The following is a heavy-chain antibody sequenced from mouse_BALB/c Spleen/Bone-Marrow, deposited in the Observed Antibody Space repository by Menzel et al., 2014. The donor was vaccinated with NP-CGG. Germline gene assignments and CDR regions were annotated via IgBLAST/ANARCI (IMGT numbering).Heavy chain of an antibody. CDR2: IYPGDGDT. J-gene: IGHJ4*01. D-gene: IGHD2-1*01. CDR3: ARRGNYGNAMDY. CDR1: GYTFTSYW. Sequence: QVQLQQSGAELARPGASVKLSCKASGYTFTSYWMQWVKQRPGQGLEWIGAIYPGDGDTRYTQKFKGKATLTADKSSSTAYMQLSSLASEDSAVYYCARRGNYGNAMDYWGQGTPVTVSS. V-gene: IGHV1-87*01.